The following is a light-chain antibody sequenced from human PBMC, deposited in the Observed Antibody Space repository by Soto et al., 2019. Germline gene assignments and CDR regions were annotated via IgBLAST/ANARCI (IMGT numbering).Light chain of an antibody. CDR1: QYVGSR. V-gene: IGKV3-11*01. J-gene: IGKJ1*01. CDR2: YMS. CDR3: EQYNIWPQT. Sequence: EIVLTQSPATLSSSPGETATLSCRASQYVGSRLAWYQHKPGQAPRLLIYYMSKRATGIPARFSGSGSGTDFTLTISSLQSEDFAVYFCEQYNIWPQTFGQGTKVEIK.